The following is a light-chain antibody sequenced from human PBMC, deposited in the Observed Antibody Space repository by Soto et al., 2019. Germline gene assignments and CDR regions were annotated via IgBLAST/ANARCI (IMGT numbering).Light chain of an antibody. CDR2: GVS. Sequence: QSVLTQPASVSGSPGQSITISCSGTRSDIGSYNYVAWYQPFPGKTPKILIYGVSNRPSGVSSRFSGSKSGNTASLTISGLQAEDEADYYCISYTGSSTSYVFGSGTKVTVL. CDR3: ISYTGSSTSYV. J-gene: IGLJ1*01. CDR1: RSDIGSYNY. V-gene: IGLV2-14*01.